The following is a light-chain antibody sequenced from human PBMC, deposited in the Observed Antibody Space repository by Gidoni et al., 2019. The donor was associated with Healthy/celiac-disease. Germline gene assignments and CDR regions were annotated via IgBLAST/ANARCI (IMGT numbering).Light chain of an antibody. V-gene: IGLV6-57*01. CDR3: QSYDTNNVV. Sequence: NFMLTQPHSVSESPGKTVTISCTRSSGSIASNFVQWYQQRPGSSPTTVIYEDNQRPSGVPDRLSGSIDSSSNSASLTISGLKTEDEADYFCQSYDTNNVVFGGGTKLTVL. CDR1: SGSIASNF. J-gene: IGLJ2*01. CDR2: EDN.